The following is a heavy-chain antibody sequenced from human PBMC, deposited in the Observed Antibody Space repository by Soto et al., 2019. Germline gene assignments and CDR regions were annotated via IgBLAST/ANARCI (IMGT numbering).Heavy chain of an antibody. Sequence: SETLSLTCAVYGGSFSGYYWSWIRQPPGKGLEWIGEINHSGSTKYNPSLKSRVTMSVDTSKNQFSLKLGSVTAADTAVYYCARAVLPATATFDDWGQGTLVTVAS. J-gene: IGHJ4*02. D-gene: IGHD2-15*01. V-gene: IGHV4-34*01. CDR2: INHSGST. CDR3: ARAVLPATATFDD. CDR1: GGSFSGYY.